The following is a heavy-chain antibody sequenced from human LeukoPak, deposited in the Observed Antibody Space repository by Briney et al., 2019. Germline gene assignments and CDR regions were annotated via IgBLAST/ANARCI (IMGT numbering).Heavy chain of an antibody. CDR2: INPNSGGT. V-gene: IGHV1-2*02. D-gene: IGHD3-9*01. CDR3: ARVWRYDILTGYYPY. J-gene: IGHJ4*02. Sequence: ASVKVSCKASGYTFTGYYMHWVRQAPGQGLEWMGGINPNSGGTNYAQKFQGRVTMTRDTSISTAYMELSRLRSDDTAVYYCARVWRYDILTGYYPYWGEGTLVTVSS. CDR1: GYTFTGYY.